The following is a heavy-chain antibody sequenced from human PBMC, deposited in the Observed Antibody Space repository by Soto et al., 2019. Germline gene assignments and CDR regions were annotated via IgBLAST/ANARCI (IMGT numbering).Heavy chain of an antibody. CDR1: GGSISSGGYY. Sequence: SETLSLTCTVSGGSISSGGYYWSWIRQHPGKGLEWIGYIYYSGSTYYNPSLKSRVTISVDTSKNQFSLKLSSVTAADTAVYYCARVSDGSCSDWGQGTLVTVSS. J-gene: IGHJ4*02. D-gene: IGHD2-15*01. CDR3: ARVSDGSCSD. V-gene: IGHV4-31*03. CDR2: IYYSGST.